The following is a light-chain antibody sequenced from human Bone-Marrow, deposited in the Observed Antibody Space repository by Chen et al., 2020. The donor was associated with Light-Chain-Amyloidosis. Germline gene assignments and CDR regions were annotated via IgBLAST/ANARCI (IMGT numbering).Light chain of an antibody. J-gene: IGLJ3*02. CDR1: SCSIATNY. CDR2: EDD. V-gene: IGLV6-57*01. Sequence: NFMLTQPHSVSESPGKTVIISCTRSSCSIATNYVQWYQQRPGSSPTTVIYEDDQRPSGVPDRFSCSIDRSSNSASLTIAGLKTEDEADYYCQSYQGSSQGVFGGGTKLTVL. CDR3: QSYQGSSQGV.